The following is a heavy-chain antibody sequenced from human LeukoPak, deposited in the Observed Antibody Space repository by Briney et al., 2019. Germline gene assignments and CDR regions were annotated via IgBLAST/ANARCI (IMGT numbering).Heavy chain of an antibody. Sequence: ASVQFSCKASGYTFTSYAMNWVRQAPGQGLEWMGWINTNTGNPTDSQGFTGRFVFSLDTSVSTAYLQISSLKAEDTAVYYCARAGETTPNPNRHTSYYYYYYMDVWGKGTTVTVSS. V-gene: IGHV7-4-1*02. J-gene: IGHJ6*03. CDR1: GYTFTSYA. CDR3: ARAGETTPNPNRHTSYYYYYYMDV. D-gene: IGHD1-1*01. CDR2: INTNTGNP.